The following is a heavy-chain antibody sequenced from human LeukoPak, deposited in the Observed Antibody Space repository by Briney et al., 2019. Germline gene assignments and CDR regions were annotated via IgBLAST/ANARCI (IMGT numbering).Heavy chain of an antibody. V-gene: IGHV1-69*01. D-gene: IGHD3-3*01. CDR1: GGTFSSYA. CDR2: IIPIFGTA. Sequence: SVKVSCKASGGTFSSYAISWVRQAPGQGLEWMGGIIPIFGTANYAQKFQGRVTITADESTSTAYMELSSLRSEDTAVYYCARSDTLERFLEWLPPFFDYWGQGTLVTVSS. CDR3: ARSDTLERFLEWLPPFFDY. J-gene: IGHJ4*02.